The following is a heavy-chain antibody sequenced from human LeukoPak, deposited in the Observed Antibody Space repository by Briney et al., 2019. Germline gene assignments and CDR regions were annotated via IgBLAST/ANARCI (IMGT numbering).Heavy chain of an antibody. Sequence: SETLSLTCTVSGGSISSSSYYWGWIRQPPGKGLEWIGNIYYSGSTYYNPSLESRVTISVDTSKNQFSLQLNSVTPEDTAVYYCVNTFLSSSSYHYYMDVWGKGTTVTVSS. J-gene: IGHJ6*03. CDR2: IYYSGST. D-gene: IGHD6-6*01. CDR1: GGSISSSSYY. V-gene: IGHV4-39*07. CDR3: VNTFLSSSSYHYYMDV.